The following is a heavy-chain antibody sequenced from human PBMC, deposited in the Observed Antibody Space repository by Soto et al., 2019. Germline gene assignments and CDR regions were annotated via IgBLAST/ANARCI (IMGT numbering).Heavy chain of an antibody. Sequence: QVTLKESGPVLVKPTETLTLTCTVSGFSLSNARMGVSWIRQPPGKALEWLAHIFSNDEKSYSTSLKSRLTISKDTSKSQVVLTMTNMDPVDTATYYCARMVRAAAARNYYYYYYMDVWGKGTTVTVSS. J-gene: IGHJ6*03. V-gene: IGHV2-26*01. CDR2: IFSNDEK. D-gene: IGHD6-13*01. CDR1: GFSLSNARMG. CDR3: ARMVRAAAARNYYYYYYMDV.